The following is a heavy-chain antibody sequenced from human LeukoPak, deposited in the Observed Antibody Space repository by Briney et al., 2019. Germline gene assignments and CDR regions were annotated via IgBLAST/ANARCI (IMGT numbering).Heavy chain of an antibody. Sequence: ASVKVSCKASGYTFTGYYMHWVRQAPGQGLEWMGWINPNSGGTNYAQKFQGRVTMTRDTSISTAYMELSSLRSEDTAVYYCASSDCSSTSCYIYDAFDIWGQGTMVTVSS. V-gene: IGHV1-2*02. D-gene: IGHD2-2*02. CDR3: ASSDCSSTSCYIYDAFDI. CDR2: INPNSGGT. CDR1: GYTFTGYY. J-gene: IGHJ3*02.